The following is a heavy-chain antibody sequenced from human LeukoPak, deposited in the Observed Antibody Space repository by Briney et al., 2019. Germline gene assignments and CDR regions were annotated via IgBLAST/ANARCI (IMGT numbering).Heavy chain of an antibody. V-gene: IGHV3-30*04. J-gene: IGHJ4*02. CDR1: GFTFSSYA. D-gene: IGHD6-13*01. CDR3: ARDHSIAAADYCFDS. CDR2: ISYGGRDK. Sequence: GGSLRLSCAASGFTFSSYAMHWVRQAPGKGLEWVAVISYGGRDKYYADSVKGRFTISRDNSKNTLYLQMNSLRAEDTAVFYCARDHSIAAADYCFDSWGQGTLVTVSS.